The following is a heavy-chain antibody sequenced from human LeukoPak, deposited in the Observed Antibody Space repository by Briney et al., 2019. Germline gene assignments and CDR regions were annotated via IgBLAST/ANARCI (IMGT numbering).Heavy chain of an antibody. CDR3: ARVRWIFGVVIRHWFDP. D-gene: IGHD3-3*01. CDR2: IYYSGST. V-gene: IGHV4-39*07. CDR1: GGSISSSSYY. Sequence: PSETLSLTCTVSGGSISSSSYYWGWIRQPPGTGLEWIGSIYYSGSTYYNPSLKSRVTISVDTSKNQFSLKLSSVTAADTAVYYCARVRWIFGVVIRHWFDPWGQGTLVTVSS. J-gene: IGHJ5*02.